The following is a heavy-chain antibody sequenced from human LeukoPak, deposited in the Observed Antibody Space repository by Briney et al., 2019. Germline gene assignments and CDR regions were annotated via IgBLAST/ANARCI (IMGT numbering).Heavy chain of an antibody. D-gene: IGHD2-15*01. Sequence: ASVKVSCKASGYTFTSYYMHWVRQAPGQGLEWMGIINPSGGSTSYAQKFQGRVTMTRNTSISTAYMELSSLRSEDTAVYYCARVLSSYCSGGSCYSDAFDIWGQGTMVTVSS. V-gene: IGHV1-46*01. J-gene: IGHJ3*02. CDR1: GYTFTSYY. CDR3: ARVLSSYCSGGSCYSDAFDI. CDR2: INPSGGST.